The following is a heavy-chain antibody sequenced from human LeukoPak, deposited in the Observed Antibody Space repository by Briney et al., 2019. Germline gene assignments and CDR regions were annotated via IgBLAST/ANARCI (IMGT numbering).Heavy chain of an antibody. V-gene: IGHV4-4*02. Sequence: SETLSLTCAVSGGSINSDDWWSWVRQSPGKGLEWIGAIYHRSGTPTYNPSLKSRVTISVDKSENQFSLNLSSVTAADTAVYFCAGGGNWRLDPWGQGTLVTVSS. CDR3: AGGGNWRLDP. CDR2: IYHRSGTP. CDR1: GGSINSDDW. J-gene: IGHJ5*02. D-gene: IGHD1-1*01.